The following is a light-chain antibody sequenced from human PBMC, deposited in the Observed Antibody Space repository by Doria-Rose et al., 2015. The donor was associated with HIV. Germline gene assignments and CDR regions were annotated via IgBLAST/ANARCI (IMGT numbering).Light chain of an antibody. Sequence: DIQLTPSPSSLSASIGDRVTITCRASQTVSTYLNWFRQEPGKAPKLLIYAASRLQSGVPSRFSGSGSGTDFTLTISGLQPGDFATYYCQQTYSSPPWTVAQGTK. CDR2: AAS. CDR3: QQTYSSPPWT. CDR1: QTVSTY. V-gene: IGKV1-39*01. J-gene: IGKJ1*01.